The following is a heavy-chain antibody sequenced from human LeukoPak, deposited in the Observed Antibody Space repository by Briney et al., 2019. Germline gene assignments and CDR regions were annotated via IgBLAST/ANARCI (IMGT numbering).Heavy chain of an antibody. V-gene: IGHV3-21*06. J-gene: IGHJ4*02. D-gene: IGHD3-10*01. CDR3: VRDVGAVRGEVYFDY. Sequence: GGSLRLSCAASGFTFSSYGMSWVRQAPGKGLEWVPSITGSGPYMLYADSVKHRFTISRDNTKNLLYLEMNSLRAEDTAMYFCVRDVGAVRGEVYFDYWGQGTLVTVSS. CDR1: GFTFSSYG. CDR2: ITGSGPYM.